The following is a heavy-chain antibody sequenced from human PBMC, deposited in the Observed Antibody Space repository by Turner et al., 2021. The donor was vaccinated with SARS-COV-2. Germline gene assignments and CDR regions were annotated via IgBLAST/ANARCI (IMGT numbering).Heavy chain of an antibody. CDR1: GGPSSSSSYY. CDR2: IYYSRST. CDR3: ARHKGDDDSSELLG. J-gene: IGHJ4*02. Sequence: QLQLQESAPGLVQPSETLSPTCTVAGGPSSSSSYYCGWIRQPPGKGLEWIGSIYYSRSTYYYPSLKSRGTISVDTSKNQFSRKLSSVTAADKAVYYCARHKGDDDSSELLGWGQGTLVTVSS. V-gene: IGHV4-39*01. D-gene: IGHD3-22*01.